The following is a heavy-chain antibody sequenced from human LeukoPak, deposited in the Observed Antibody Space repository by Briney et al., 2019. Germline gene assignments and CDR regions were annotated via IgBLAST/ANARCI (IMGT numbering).Heavy chain of an antibody. D-gene: IGHD6-6*01. CDR2: ISVSGGST. CDR3: AKGGYSTSDGNFDY. V-gene: IGHV3-23*01. Sequence: LGGSLRPSCAAPAVTFCSYAMNWGPQAPGKGVERVSAISVSGGSTYYAGSVKGRYTISRDNSKNTLYLQNNSLRAEDTALYHCAKGGYSTSDGNFDYWGQGPLATVSS. J-gene: IGHJ4*02. CDR1: AVTFCSYA.